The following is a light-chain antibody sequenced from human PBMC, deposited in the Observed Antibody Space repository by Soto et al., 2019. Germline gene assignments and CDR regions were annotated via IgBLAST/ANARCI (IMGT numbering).Light chain of an antibody. CDR2: GAS. CDR3: QQYHNWPFT. V-gene: IGKV3-15*01. J-gene: IGKJ5*01. Sequence: EIVMTQSPATLSVSPGERATLSCRASQSISSNFAWCQQKPGQAPRPLITGASTWASGFPARFSGSGSGTEFTLTISSLQSEDFAVYYCQQYHNWPFTFGQGTRLEIK. CDR1: QSISSN.